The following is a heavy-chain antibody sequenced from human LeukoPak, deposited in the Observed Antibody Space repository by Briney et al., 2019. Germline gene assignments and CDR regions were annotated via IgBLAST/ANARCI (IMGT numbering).Heavy chain of an antibody. D-gene: IGHD3-16*02. Sequence: SETLSLTCAVYGGSFSGYYWSWIRQPPGKGLEWIGEINHSGSTNYNPSLKSRVTISVDTSKNQFSLKLSSVTAADTAVYYCARGSMYYDYVWGSYRSYYFDYWGQGTLVTVSS. J-gene: IGHJ4*02. CDR3: ARGSMYYDYVWGSYRSYYFDY. CDR2: INHSGST. V-gene: IGHV4-34*01. CDR1: GGSFSGYY.